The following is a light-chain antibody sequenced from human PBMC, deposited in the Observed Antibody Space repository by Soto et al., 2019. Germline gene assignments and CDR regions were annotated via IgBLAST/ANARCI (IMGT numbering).Light chain of an antibody. CDR3: QQTYSTLVS. J-gene: IGKJ4*01. Sequence: DIQMTQSPPSLSSSVGDRVTITCRASQTIRTYLHWYQQKPWKAPNLLIYSASNLQSGVPPRFSRSGFGTYFTHPISSLPPENSGTYYCQQTYSTLVSFGGGTKVELK. CDR2: SAS. V-gene: IGKV1-39*01. CDR1: QTIRTY.